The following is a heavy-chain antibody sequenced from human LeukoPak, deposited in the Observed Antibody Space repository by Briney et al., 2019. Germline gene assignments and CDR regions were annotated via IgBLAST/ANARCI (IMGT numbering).Heavy chain of an antibody. J-gene: IGHJ6*03. CDR1: GYSISSGYY. CDR3: ASPDILATTRENYYYYYYMDV. CDR2: IYHSGST. V-gene: IGHV4-38-2*02. Sequence: PSETLSLTCTVSGYSISSGYYWGWIRQPPGKGLEWIGSIYHSGSTYYNPSLKSRVTISVDTSKNQFSLKLSSVTAADTAVYYCASPDILATTRENYYYYYYMDVWGKGTTVTVSS. D-gene: IGHD5-12*01.